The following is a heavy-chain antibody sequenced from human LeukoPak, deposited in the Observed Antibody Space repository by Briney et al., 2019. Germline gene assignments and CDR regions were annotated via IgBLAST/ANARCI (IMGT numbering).Heavy chain of an antibody. J-gene: IGHJ3*02. Sequence: GGSLRLSCAASGFTLSSYSMNWVRQAPGKGLEWVSSISSSSSYIYYADSVKGRFTISRDNAKNSLYLQMNSLRAEDTAVYYCARAHIVVVTGSGAFDIWGQGTMVTVSS. CDR1: GFTLSSYS. CDR2: ISSSSSYI. V-gene: IGHV3-21*01. CDR3: ARAHIVVVTGSGAFDI. D-gene: IGHD2-21*02.